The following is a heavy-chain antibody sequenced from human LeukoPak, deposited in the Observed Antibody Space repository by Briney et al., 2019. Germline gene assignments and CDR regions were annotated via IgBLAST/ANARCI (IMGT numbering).Heavy chain of an antibody. D-gene: IGHD5-18*01. CDR1: GFTFSNYA. CDR2: INSDGSDI. Sequence: GGSLRLSCAASGFTFSNYAMHWVRQAPGKGPVRVSRINSDGSDITYADSVKGRFTMSRDNAKSTLYLQMISLRAEDTAVYYCARDWQWLDAFDIWGQGTMVTVSS. J-gene: IGHJ3*02. CDR3: ARDWQWLDAFDI. V-gene: IGHV3-74*03.